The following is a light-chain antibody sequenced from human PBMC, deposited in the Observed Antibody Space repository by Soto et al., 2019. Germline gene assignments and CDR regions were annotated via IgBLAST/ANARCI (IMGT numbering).Light chain of an antibody. V-gene: IGLV2-14*03. CDR2: DVS. CDR1: SSDFGIYNS. CDR3: SSYTSSRSHV. Sequence: QSALTQPASVSGSPGQSITISCTGTSSDFGIYNSVSWYQHYAGRAPRLMIHDVSNRPSGVSDRFSGYKSGNTASLTISGLQAEDEADYYCSSYTSSRSHVFGSGTKLTVL. J-gene: IGLJ1*01.